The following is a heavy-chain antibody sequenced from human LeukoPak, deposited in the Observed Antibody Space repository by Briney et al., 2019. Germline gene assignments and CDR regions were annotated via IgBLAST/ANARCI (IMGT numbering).Heavy chain of an antibody. Sequence: GGSLRLSCAASGFTFSNYGMSWVRQAPGMGLEWVSAISGSSSSTYYADPVKGRFTISRDNSKNTLYLQMNSLRAEDTAVYYCAKAAGFMVRGVISDYWGQGTLVTVSS. CDR3: AKAAGFMVRGVISDY. CDR1: GFTFSNYG. V-gene: IGHV3-23*01. J-gene: IGHJ4*02. CDR2: ISGSSSST. D-gene: IGHD3-10*01.